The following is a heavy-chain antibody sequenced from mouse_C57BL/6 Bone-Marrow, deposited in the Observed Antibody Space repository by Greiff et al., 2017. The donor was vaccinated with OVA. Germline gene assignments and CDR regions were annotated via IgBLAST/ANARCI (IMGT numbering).Heavy chain of an antibody. V-gene: IGHV6-6*01. J-gene: IGHJ1*03. D-gene: IGHD1-1*01. CDR2: IRNKANNHAT. CDR1: GFTFSDAW. CDR3: TRGPHYYGSSYPLYWYFDV. Sequence: EVMLVESGGGLVQPGGSMKLSCAASGFTFSDAWMDWVRQSPEKGLEWVAEIRNKANNHATYYAESVKGRFTISRDDSKSSVYLQMNSLRAEDTGIYYCTRGPHYYGSSYPLYWYFDVWGTGTTVTVSS.